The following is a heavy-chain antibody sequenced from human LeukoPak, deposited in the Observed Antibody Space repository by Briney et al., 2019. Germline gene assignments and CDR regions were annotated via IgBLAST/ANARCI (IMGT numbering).Heavy chain of an antibody. V-gene: IGHV2-5*02. CDR3: AHSSTRILFDY. J-gene: IGHJ4*02. D-gene: IGHD2-2*01. CDR2: IFWDDNE. CDR1: GFSLSTGGMG. Sequence: SGPTLVNPTQTLTLTYTFSGFSLSTGGMGVGWIRQPPGKALEWLAFIFWDDNEHYSPSLKNRLTITKDTSKNQVILTMTNMDPVDTATYYCAHSSTRILFDYWGQGTLVTVSS.